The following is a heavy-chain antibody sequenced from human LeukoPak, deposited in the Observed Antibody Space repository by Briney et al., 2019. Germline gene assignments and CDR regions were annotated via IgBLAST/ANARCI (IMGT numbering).Heavy chain of an antibody. CDR3: ASAGCSGGSCYSVRSGYYY. Sequence: GASVKVSSKASGYTFTGYYMHWVRQAPGQGLEWMGWINPNSGGTNYAKKFQCRVTMTMDASISTAYMELSRLSSDDTAVYYCASAGCSGGSCYSVRSGYYYWGQGTLVTVSS. CDR2: INPNSGGT. J-gene: IGHJ4*02. CDR1: GYTFTGYY. V-gene: IGHV1-2*02. D-gene: IGHD2-15*01.